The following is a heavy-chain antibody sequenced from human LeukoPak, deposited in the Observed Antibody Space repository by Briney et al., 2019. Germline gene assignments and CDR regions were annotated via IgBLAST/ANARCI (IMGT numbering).Heavy chain of an antibody. Sequence: PSETLSLTCAVYGGSFSGYYCSGIRQPPGKGLEWIGEINHSGSTNYNPSLTSRVTLSVDTSKNQFSLKLSSVTAADTAVYYCARDEYSSGWYAYWGQGTLVAVSS. CDR1: GGSFSGYY. D-gene: IGHD6-19*01. V-gene: IGHV4-34*01. J-gene: IGHJ4*02. CDR3: ARDEYSSGWYAY. CDR2: INHSGST.